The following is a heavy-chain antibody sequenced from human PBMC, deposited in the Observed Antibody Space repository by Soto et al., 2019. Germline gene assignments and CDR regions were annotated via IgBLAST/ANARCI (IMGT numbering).Heavy chain of an antibody. Sequence: QVQLQESGPGLVKPSQTLSLTCTVSGGSISSGGYYWSWIRQHPGKGLEWIGYMSYSGSTYNNPSFKXXGTISVDTSKNQFSLKLSSVTAADTAVYYCARRDVLRYFDPWGQGTLVTVSS. V-gene: IGHV4-31*03. CDR2: MSYSGST. CDR1: GGSISSGGYY. CDR3: ARRDVLRYFDP. D-gene: IGHD3-9*01. J-gene: IGHJ5*02.